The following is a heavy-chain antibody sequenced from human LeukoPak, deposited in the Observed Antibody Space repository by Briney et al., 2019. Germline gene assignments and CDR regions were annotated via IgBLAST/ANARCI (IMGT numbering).Heavy chain of an antibody. CDR2: INSDGSSI. CDR1: GFTFSSYW. J-gene: IGHJ4*02. D-gene: IGHD5-12*01. V-gene: IGHV3-74*03. CDR3: AREGRVSGYDFDC. Sequence: GGSLRLSCAASGFTFSSYWMHWVRQAPGKGLVWVSRINSDGSSITYADSVKGRFTISRDNAKNTMYLQMNSLRVEDTAVYYCAREGRVSGYDFDCWGQGTLVTASS.